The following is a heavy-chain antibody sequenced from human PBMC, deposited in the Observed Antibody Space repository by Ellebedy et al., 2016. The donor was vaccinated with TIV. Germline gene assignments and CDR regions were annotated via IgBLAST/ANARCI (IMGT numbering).Heavy chain of an antibody. V-gene: IGHV3-23*01. CDR1: GFTFTIYA. CDR3: AKETQHNDVWSGHSD. Sequence: GGSLRLSCAASGFTFTIYAMTWVRPAPGKGLEWVSAISGGGGGGTFYAASVKGRFTISRDNSKNTLYLQLNSLRAEDTAVYYCAKETQHNDVWSGHSDWGQGTLVTVSS. D-gene: IGHD3-3*01. J-gene: IGHJ4*02. CDR2: ISGGGGGGT.